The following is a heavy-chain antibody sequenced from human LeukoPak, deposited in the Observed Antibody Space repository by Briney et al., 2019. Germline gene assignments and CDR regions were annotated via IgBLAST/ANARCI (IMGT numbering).Heavy chain of an antibody. CDR1: GFTVSSNY. CDR2: IYSGGST. D-gene: IGHD3-22*01. Sequence: GGSLRLSCAASGFTVSSNYMSWVRQAPGKGLEWVSVIYSGGSTYYADSVKGRFTISRDNSKSTLYLQMNSLRAEDTAVYYCARKYYDSSGYYNWFDPWGQGTLVTVSS. V-gene: IGHV3-66*01. CDR3: ARKYYDSSGYYNWFDP. J-gene: IGHJ5*02.